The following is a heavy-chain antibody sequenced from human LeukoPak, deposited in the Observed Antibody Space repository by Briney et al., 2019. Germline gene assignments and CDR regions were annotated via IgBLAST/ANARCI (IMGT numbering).Heavy chain of an antibody. V-gene: IGHV3-21*01. CDR1: GLTFSSYS. Sequence: GGSLRLSCAASGLTFSSYSMNWVRQAPGKGLEWVSSISSSSSYIYYADSVKGRFTISRDNAKNSLYLQMNSLRAEDTAVYYCARGRVLKQWLVVDAFDIWGQGTMVTVSS. J-gene: IGHJ3*02. D-gene: IGHD6-19*01. CDR2: ISSSSSYI. CDR3: ARGRVLKQWLVVDAFDI.